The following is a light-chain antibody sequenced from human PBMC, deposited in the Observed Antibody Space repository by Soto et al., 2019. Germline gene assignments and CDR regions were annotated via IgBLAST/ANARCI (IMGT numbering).Light chain of an antibody. V-gene: IGLV2-11*01. Sequence: QSALTQPASVSGSPGQSVTISCTGTSSDVGGYNYVSWYQQHPGKAPKLIIDDVSERPSGVPDRFSGSKSGNTASLAISGLQAEDEADYYCCSYAGSYSLVFGGGTKLTVL. CDR3: CSYAGSYSLV. J-gene: IGLJ2*01. CDR2: DVS. CDR1: SSDVGGYNY.